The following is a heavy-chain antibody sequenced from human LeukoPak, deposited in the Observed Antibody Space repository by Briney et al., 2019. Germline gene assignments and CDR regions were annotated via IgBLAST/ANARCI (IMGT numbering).Heavy chain of an antibody. J-gene: IGHJ4*02. Sequence: PSETLSLTCAVSGGSISSSTSYWGWIRQPPGKGLEWIGSIYYSGSTYYNPSLKSRVTISVDTSKNQFSLKLSSVTAADTAVYYCARYDSSAYWRAFDYWGQGTLVTVSS. CDR1: GGSISSSTSY. V-gene: IGHV4-39*07. CDR3: ARYDSSAYWRAFDY. CDR2: IYYSGST. D-gene: IGHD3-22*01.